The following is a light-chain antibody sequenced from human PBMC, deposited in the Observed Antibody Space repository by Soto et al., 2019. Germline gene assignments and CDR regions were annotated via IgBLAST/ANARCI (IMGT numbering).Light chain of an antibody. CDR1: QSVSRY. Sequence: EIVLTQSPATLSLSPRERATLSCRASQSVSRYLAWYQQKPGQAPRLLIYDASNRATGIPARFSGSGSGTDFTLTISSREPEDFAVYYCQQRSNWPPTFGGGTKVEIK. J-gene: IGKJ4*01. V-gene: IGKV3-11*01. CDR2: DAS. CDR3: QQRSNWPPT.